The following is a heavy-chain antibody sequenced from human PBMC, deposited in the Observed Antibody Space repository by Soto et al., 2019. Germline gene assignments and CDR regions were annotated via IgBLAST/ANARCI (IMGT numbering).Heavy chain of an antibody. CDR3: ARLGSSGWYQGSYFDY. CDR2: ILYSGST. CDR1: GGSITRNNHY. J-gene: IGHJ4*02. Sequence: QLQLQESGPGLVKPSETLSLTCIVSGGSITRNNHYWGWIRQSPGKGLEWIGSILYSGSTNYNPSPKRRVPLSVETSKNRFSLKMSSVTAADTALYYCARLGSSGWYQGSYFDYWGQGTLVTVSS. D-gene: IGHD6-19*01. V-gene: IGHV4-39*01.